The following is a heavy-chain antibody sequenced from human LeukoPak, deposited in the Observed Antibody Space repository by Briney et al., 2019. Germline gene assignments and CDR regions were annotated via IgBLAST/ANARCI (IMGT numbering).Heavy chain of an antibody. J-gene: IGHJ5*02. V-gene: IGHV3-53*01. Sequence: PGGSLRLSCAASGLTVSKNYMSWVRQAPGKGLESVSVIYSGGSTYYADSVRGRFTISRDNSKNTLYLQMNSLRVEDTAVYYCARRRVVVTAPPRYNWFDPWGQGTLVTVSS. CDR1: GLTVSKNY. D-gene: IGHD2-21*02. CDR2: IYSGGST. CDR3: ARRRVVVTAPPRYNWFDP.